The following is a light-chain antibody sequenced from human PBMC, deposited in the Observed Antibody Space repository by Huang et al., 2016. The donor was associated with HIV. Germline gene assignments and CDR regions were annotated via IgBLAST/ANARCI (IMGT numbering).Light chain of an antibody. V-gene: IGKV3-15*01. CDR2: GSS. Sequence: EIVMTQSPATLSVSPGQRVTLSCRANRNVSTNLACYHKKHGHAPRLLIYGSSTRAHVIPARFSGSGSGTDFSLTISSLQSEDFALYYCHQYNNWLLSFGGGTRV. J-gene: IGKJ4*01. CDR1: RNVSTN. CDR3: HQYNNWLLS.